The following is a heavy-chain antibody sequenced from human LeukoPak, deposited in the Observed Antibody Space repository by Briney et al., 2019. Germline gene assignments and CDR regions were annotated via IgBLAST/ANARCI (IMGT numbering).Heavy chain of an antibody. J-gene: IGHJ2*01. D-gene: IGHD6-6*01. CDR3: ARRIAARQSLGYFDL. CDR2: IYPGDSDT. V-gene: IGHV5-51*01. Sequence: PGESLKISCKGSGYSFTSYWIGWVRQMPGKGLEWMGIIYPGDSDTRYSPSFQGQVTISADKSISTAYLQWSSLKASDTAMYYCARRIAARQSLGYFDLWGRGTLVTVSS. CDR1: GYSFTSYW.